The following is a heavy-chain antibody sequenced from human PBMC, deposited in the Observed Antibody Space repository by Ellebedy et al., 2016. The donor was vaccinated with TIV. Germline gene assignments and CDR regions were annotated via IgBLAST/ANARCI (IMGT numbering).Heavy chain of an antibody. V-gene: IGHV1-18*01. CDR2: ISAYNGNT. Sequence: AASVKVSCKASGYTFTSYGISWVRQAPGQGLEWMGWISAYNGNTNYAQKFQGRVTMTRDTSTSTVYMELSSLRSEDTAVYYCARRTMATDGSFDYWGQGTLVTVSS. D-gene: IGHD5-24*01. J-gene: IGHJ4*02. CDR1: GYTFTSYG. CDR3: ARRTMATDGSFDY.